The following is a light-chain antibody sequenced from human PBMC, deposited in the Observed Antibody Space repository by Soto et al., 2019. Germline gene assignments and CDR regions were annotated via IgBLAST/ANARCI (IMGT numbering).Light chain of an antibody. V-gene: IGKV3-20*01. CDR1: QSVSSGH. J-gene: IGKJ4*01. Sequence: EIVLTQSPGTLSLSPGERATLSCRASQSVSSGHLAWYQHKPGQAPRLLIYAASSRATGIPDRFSGSGSGTDFTLTIGRLEPVDFAVYYCQQYGNSPLTFGGGTKVELK. CDR3: QQYGNSPLT. CDR2: AAS.